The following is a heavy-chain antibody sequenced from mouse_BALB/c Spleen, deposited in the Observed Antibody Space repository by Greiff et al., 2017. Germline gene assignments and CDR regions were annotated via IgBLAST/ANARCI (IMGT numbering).Heavy chain of an antibody. V-gene: IGHV5-12-2*01. Sequence: EVKVEESGGGLVQPGGSLKLSCAASGFTFSSYTMSWVRQTPEKRLEWVAYISNGGGSTYYPDTVKGRFTISRDNAKNTLYLQMSSLKSEDTAMYYCARHYGNYAMDYWGQGTSVTVSS. CDR2: ISNGGGST. D-gene: IGHD2-1*01. CDR1: GFTFSSYT. CDR3: ARHYGNYAMDY. J-gene: IGHJ4*01.